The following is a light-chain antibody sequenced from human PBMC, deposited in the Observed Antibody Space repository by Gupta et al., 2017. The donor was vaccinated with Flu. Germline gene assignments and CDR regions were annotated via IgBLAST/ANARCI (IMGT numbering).Light chain of an antibody. V-gene: IGLV3-9*01. CDR1: NFGSYN. CDR2: RDN. Sequence: SSELTQPLSVSVALGQTATITCGGKNFGSYNVNWYQQKPGQAPVLVIYRDNSRPSGIPERLSGSISGNTATLTIRRAQVGDEADYFCQVWASGTVVFGGGTKLTVV. J-gene: IGLJ2*01. CDR3: QVWASGTVV.